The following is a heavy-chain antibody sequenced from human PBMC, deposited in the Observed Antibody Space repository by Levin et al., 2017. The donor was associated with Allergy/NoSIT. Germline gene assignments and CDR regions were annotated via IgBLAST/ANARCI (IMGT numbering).Heavy chain of an antibody. CDR2: ISYDGSNK. J-gene: IGHJ4*02. CDR3: AKDLYYYGSGSSPLDY. V-gene: IGHV3-30*18. D-gene: IGHD3-10*01. CDR1: GFTFSSYG. Sequence: GESLKISCAASGFTFSSYGMHWVRQAPGKGLEWVAVISYDGSNKYYADSVKGRFTISRDNSKNTLYLQMNSLRAEDTAVYYCAKDLYYYGSGSSPLDYWGQGTLVTVSS.